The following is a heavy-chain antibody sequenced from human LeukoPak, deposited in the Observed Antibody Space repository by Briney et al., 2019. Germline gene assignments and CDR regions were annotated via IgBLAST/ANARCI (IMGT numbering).Heavy chain of an antibody. J-gene: IGHJ4*02. V-gene: IGHV3-33*05. D-gene: IGHD4-11*01. CDR2: ISYDGSNK. CDR3: ARVRPGSNYVDFDY. Sequence: PGRSLRLSCAASGFTFSSCGMHWVRQAPGKGLKWVAVISYDGSNKYYAGSVKGRFTISRDNSKSTLCLQMNSLRAEDTAVYYCARVRPGSNYVDFDYWGQGTLVTVSS. CDR1: GFTFSSCG.